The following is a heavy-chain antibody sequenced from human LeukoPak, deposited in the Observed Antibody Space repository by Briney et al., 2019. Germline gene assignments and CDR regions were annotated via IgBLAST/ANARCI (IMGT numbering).Heavy chain of an antibody. Sequence: GGALRLSCAASGFTFSSYAMHWVRQAPGKGLEWGAVISYDGSNKYYADSVKGRFTISRDNSKNTLYLQMNSLRAEDTAVYYCARVGEMATIFDYWGQGTLVTVSS. D-gene: IGHD5-24*01. CDR1: GFTFSSYA. V-gene: IGHV3-30*04. CDR3: ARVGEMATIFDY. J-gene: IGHJ4*02. CDR2: ISYDGSNK.